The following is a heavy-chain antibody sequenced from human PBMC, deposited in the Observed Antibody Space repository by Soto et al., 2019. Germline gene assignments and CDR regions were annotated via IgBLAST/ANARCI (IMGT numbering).Heavy chain of an antibody. D-gene: IGHD3-22*01. Sequence: QLQESGPGLVKPSQTLSLTCTVSGASINNNDYYWSWIRQTPGKGLECIGYVYYSGTTDYIPSLKSRLSMSIDKSQNQFTLKLNSVTAADTATYYCARMSYFYDKWYFDLWGRGTLVTVSS. CDR3: ARMSYFYDKWYFDL. V-gene: IGHV4-30-4*01. J-gene: IGHJ2*01. CDR2: VYYSGTT. CDR1: GASINNNDYY.